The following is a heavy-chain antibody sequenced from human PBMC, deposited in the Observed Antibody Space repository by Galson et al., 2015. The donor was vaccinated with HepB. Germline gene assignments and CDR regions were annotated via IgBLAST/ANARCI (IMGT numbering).Heavy chain of an antibody. CDR3: TRRYSSSSKGFDY. V-gene: IGHV3-73*01. CDR2: IRGKADNYAT. J-gene: IGHJ4*02. D-gene: IGHD6-6*01. Sequence: LEWIGRIRGKADNYATVYAASVKGRFTIFRDDSKNTAYLEMSSLKTKDTAVYYCTRRYSSSSKGFDYWGRGTLVTVSS.